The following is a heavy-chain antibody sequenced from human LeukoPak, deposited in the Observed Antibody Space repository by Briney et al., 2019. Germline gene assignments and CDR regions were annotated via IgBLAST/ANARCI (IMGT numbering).Heavy chain of an antibody. CDR1: EFTFSSYW. Sequence: GGSLRLSCAASEFTFSSYWMSWVRQAPGKGLEWVANIKQDGGQIYYLDSVKGRFTVSRDNAKNSLYLQMNSLRDEDTAVYYCARRVVGAMPFDYWGQGTLVTVSS. V-gene: IGHV3-7*01. CDR3: ARRVVGAMPFDY. J-gene: IGHJ4*02. CDR2: IKQDGGQI. D-gene: IGHD1-26*01.